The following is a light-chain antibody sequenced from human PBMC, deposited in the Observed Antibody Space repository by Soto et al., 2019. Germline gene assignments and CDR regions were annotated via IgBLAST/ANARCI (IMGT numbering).Light chain of an antibody. CDR3: QQYNNWPPVT. CDR2: GAF. CDR1: QSVSSD. Sequence: EVVMTQSPATLSVSPGERAILSCRASQSVSSDLAWYQQKPGQAPRLLIYGAFTRATGIPARFSGSGSGTEFTLTISSLQSEDSAIYYCQQYNNWPPVTFGPGTKVDIK. J-gene: IGKJ3*01. V-gene: IGKV3D-15*01.